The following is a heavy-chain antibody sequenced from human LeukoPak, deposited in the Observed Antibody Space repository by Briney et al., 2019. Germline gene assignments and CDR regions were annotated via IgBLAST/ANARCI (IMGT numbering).Heavy chain of an antibody. J-gene: IGHJ4*02. V-gene: IGHV3-30-3*01. CDR3: ARNFYFDY. CDR1: GFTFSSYA. CDR2: ISYDGSNK. Sequence: GGSLRLSCAASGFTFSSYAMHWVRQVPGKGLEWVAVISYDGSNKYYADSVKGRFTISRDNSKNTLYLQMNSLRAEDTAVYYCARNFYFDYWGQGTLVTVSS.